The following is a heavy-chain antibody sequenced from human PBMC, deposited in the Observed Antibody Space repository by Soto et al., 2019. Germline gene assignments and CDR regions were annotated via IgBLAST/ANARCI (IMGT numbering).Heavy chain of an antibody. CDR2: ISAYNGNT. J-gene: IGHJ3*02. CDR1: GYTFTSHG. CDR3: ARSSSGSYYEFDI. Sequence: ASVKVSCKASGYTFTSHGISWVRQARGQGLEWMGWISAYNGNTNYAQKLQGRVTMTTDTSTSTASMEVRSLRSDDTAVFYCARSSSGSYYEFDIWGQGTLVPVSS. V-gene: IGHV1-18*01. D-gene: IGHD3-22*01.